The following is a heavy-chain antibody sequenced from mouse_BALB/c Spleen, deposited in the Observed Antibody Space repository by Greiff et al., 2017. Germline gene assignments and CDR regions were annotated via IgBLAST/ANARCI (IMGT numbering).Heavy chain of an antibody. CDR3: ARGRVSLDY. Sequence: EVQRVESGGGLVQPGGSRKLSCAASGFTFSSFGMHWVRQAPEKGLEWVAYISSGSSTIYYADTVKGRFTISRDNPKNTLFLQMTSLRSEDTAMYDCARGRVSLDYWGQGTSVTVSS. D-gene: IGHD6-2*01. CDR1: GFTFSSFG. J-gene: IGHJ4*01. V-gene: IGHV5-17*02. CDR2: ISSGSSTI.